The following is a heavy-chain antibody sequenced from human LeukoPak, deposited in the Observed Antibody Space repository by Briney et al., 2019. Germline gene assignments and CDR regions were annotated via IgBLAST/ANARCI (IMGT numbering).Heavy chain of an antibody. D-gene: IGHD3-3*01. Sequence: GSSVKVSCKASGGSLKIFAISWVRQAPGQGPEWMGGFNHIYGTTNYAQKFQGRVTITVDDSTNIAYLDLSSLRSDDTALSYWARRAEWFSWTRLDAFDIWGQGTMVTVSS. V-gene: IGHV1-69*01. CDR1: GGSLKIFA. CDR3: ARRAEWFSWTRLDAFDI. J-gene: IGHJ3*02. CDR2: FNHIYGTT.